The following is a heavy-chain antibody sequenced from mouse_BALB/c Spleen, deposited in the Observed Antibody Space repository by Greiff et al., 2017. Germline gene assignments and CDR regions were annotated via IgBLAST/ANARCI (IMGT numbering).Heavy chain of an antibody. D-gene: IGHD1-1*02. Sequence: QVQLQQSGAELVRPGASVKLSCKASGYSFTSYWMNWVKQRPGQGLEWIGMINPSDSETRLNQKFKDKATLTVDKSSSTAYMQLSSPTSEDSAVYYCARVVPFDYWGQGTTLTVSS. CDR3: ARVVPFDY. J-gene: IGHJ2*01. CDR1: GYSFTSYW. V-gene: IGHV1-61*01. CDR2: INPSDSET.